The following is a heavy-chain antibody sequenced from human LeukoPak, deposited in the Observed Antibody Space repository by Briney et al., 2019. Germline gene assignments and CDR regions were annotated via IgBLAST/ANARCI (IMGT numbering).Heavy chain of an antibody. D-gene: IGHD3-22*01. V-gene: IGHV4-4*07. CDR2: IYKSGST. CDR1: GGSIGWDY. Sequence: PSETLSLTCTVSGGSIGWDYWSWIRQSAGKGLEWIGRIYKSGSTNYNPSFRSRVTMSVDTSKNQFSLNVTSVTAADTAVYYCAREEYFQDSNGYSYYFHSWGHGSLVTVSS. J-gene: IGHJ5*01. CDR3: AREEYFQDSNGYSYYFHS.